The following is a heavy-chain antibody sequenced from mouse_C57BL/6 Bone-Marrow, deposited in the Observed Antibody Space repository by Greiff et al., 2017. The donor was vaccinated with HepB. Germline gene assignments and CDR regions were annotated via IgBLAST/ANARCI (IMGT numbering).Heavy chain of an antibody. CDR1: GYAFSSSW. J-gene: IGHJ1*03. V-gene: IGHV1-82*01. CDR2: IYPGDGDT. CDR3: ARGGGLGYFDV. D-gene: IGHD2-2*01. Sequence: QVQLQQSGPELVKPGASVKISCKASGYAFSSSWMNWVKQRPGKGLEWIGRIYPGDGDTNYNGKFKGKATLTADKSSSTAYMQLSSLTSEDSAVYFCARGGGLGYFDVWGTGTTVTVSS.